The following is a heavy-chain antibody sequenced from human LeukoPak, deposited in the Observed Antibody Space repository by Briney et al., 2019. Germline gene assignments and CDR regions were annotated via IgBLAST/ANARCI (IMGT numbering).Heavy chain of an antibody. J-gene: IGHJ4*02. CDR3: ARDSPGYGGYSY. V-gene: IGHV3-7*04. D-gene: IGHD5-12*01. Sequence: GGSLRLSCTASGFTSSRYWMTWVRQAPGKGLEWVANIKEDGSAKYYVDSMKGRFTISRDNAKNSLYLQINSLRAEDTAVYYCARDSPGYGGYSYWGQGTLVTVSS. CDR2: IKEDGSAK. CDR1: GFTSSRYW.